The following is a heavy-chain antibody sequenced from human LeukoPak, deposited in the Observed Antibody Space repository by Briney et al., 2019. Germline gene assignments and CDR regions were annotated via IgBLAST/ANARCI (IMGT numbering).Heavy chain of an antibody. J-gene: IGHJ4*02. Sequence: ASVKVSCKASGYTFTSYDINWVRQATGQGLEWMGWMNPNSGNTGYAQKFQGRVTITRNTSISTAYMELSSLRSDDTAVYYCARVFAPLDSSGYYYFDYWGQGTLVTVSS. CDR2: MNPNSGNT. CDR1: GYTFTSYD. D-gene: IGHD3-22*01. V-gene: IGHV1-8*03. CDR3: ARVFAPLDSSGYYYFDY.